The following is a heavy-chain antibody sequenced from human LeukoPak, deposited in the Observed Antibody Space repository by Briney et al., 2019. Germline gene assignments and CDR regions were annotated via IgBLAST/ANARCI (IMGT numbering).Heavy chain of an antibody. J-gene: IGHJ3*02. V-gene: IGHV3-9*01. D-gene: IGHD1-20*01. Sequence: GGSLRLSCAASGFSFDDFAMHWVRQAPGKGLEWVSGISWNSGSIGYADSVKGRFTISRDNAKNSLYLRMNSLRAEDTALYYCAKDRQPITGFSGFDIWGQGTMVTVSS. CDR1: GFSFDDFA. CDR3: AKDRQPITGFSGFDI. CDR2: ISWNSGSI.